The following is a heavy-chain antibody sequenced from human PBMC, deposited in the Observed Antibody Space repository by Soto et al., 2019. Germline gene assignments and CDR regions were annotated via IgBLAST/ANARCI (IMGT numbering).Heavy chain of an antibody. CDR1: GYTFTSYD. CDR3: ASTMVRGGGDAFDI. CDR2: MNPNSGNT. Sequence: QVQLVQSGAEVKKPGASVKVSCKASGYTFTSYDINWVRQATGQGLEWMGWMNPNSGNTGYAQKFRGRVTMTRNTSISTAYMELSSLRSEDTAVYYCASTMVRGGGDAFDIWGQGTMVTVSS. D-gene: IGHD3-10*01. V-gene: IGHV1-8*01. J-gene: IGHJ3*02.